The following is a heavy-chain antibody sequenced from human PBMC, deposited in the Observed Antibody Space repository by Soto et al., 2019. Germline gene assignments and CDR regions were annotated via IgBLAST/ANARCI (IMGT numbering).Heavy chain of an antibody. CDR1: GYTFTGYY. D-gene: IGHD6-13*01. Sequence: QVQLVQSGAEVKKPGASVKVSCKASGYTFTGYYIHWVRQAPGQGLEWMGWINPISGGTNYAQKFQGRVTMIRETSIKTAYMELSRLRSDVTAVYYCANSGYRKAFVILGQGIKVTVSS. J-gene: IGHJ3*02. V-gene: IGHV1-2*02. CDR3: ANSGYRKAFVI. CDR2: INPISGGT.